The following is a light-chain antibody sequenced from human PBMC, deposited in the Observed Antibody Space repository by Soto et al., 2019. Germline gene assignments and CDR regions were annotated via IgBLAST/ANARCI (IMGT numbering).Light chain of an antibody. CDR1: QTVFFSPNKKNY. Sequence: DLVLTPYPDSLAVSLGESSTIKCKSSQTVFFSPNKKNYLAWYRQKPGQAPRLLIYGTSSRATGIPDRFSGSGSGTDFTLTISRLEPEDFAVYYCQQYHSSPRTFGQGTKVDIK. CDR3: QQYHSSPRT. J-gene: IGKJ1*01. V-gene: IGKV4-1*01. CDR2: GTS.